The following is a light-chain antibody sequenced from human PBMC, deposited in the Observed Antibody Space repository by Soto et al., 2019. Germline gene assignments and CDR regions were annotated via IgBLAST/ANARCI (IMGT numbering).Light chain of an antibody. V-gene: IGLV2-23*01. CDR1: SSDVWGYNV. CDR3: CSYAGSYTVV. J-gene: IGLJ2*01. CDR2: ETS. Sequence: QSALTQPASVSGSPGQSITISCTGTSSDVWGYNVVSWYQQYPGKAPKVMIYETSRRPSGVSNRFSGSKSGNTASLTISGLQAEDEGDYYCCSYAGSYTVVFGGGTKLTVL.